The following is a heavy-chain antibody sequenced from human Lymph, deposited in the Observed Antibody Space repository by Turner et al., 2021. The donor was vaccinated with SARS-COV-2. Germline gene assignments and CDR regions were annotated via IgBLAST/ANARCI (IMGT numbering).Heavy chain of an antibody. Sequence: QVQLVQSGAEVKKPGASVKVSCKVSGYTLTELSIHWVRQAPGKGLEWMGGFDPEDGETIYAQKFQGRVTMTEDTSTDTAYMELSSLRSEDTAVYDCATLKSNWKILTGRYYFDFWGQGTLVTVSS. J-gene: IGHJ4*02. CDR3: ATLKSNWKILTGRYYFDF. V-gene: IGHV1-24*01. D-gene: IGHD1-1*01. CDR2: FDPEDGET. CDR1: GYTLTELS.